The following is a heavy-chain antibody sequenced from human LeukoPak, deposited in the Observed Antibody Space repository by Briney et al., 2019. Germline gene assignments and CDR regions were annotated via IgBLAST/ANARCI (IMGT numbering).Heavy chain of an antibody. D-gene: IGHD3-22*01. Sequence: PGRSLRLSCAASGFTFSSYGMHWVRQAPGKGLEWVAVISYDGSNKYYADSGKGRFTISRDNSKNTLYLQMNSLRAEDTAVYYCAKGRAWGSGYLTPWGQGTLVTVSS. CDR2: ISYDGSNK. J-gene: IGHJ4*02. CDR3: AKGRAWGSGYLTP. CDR1: GFTFSSYG. V-gene: IGHV3-30*18.